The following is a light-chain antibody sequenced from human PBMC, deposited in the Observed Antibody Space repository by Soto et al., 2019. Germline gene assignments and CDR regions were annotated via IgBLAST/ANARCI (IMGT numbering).Light chain of an antibody. CDR1: SSDVGGYNY. J-gene: IGLJ1*01. CDR3: AAWDDSLSGPYV. CDR2: DVS. Sequence: QSALTQPRSVSGSPGQLVTISCTGTSSDVGGYNYVSWYQQHPGKAPKLMIYDVSKRPSGVPDRFSGSKSGTSASLAISGLRSEDEADYYCAAWDDSLSGPYVFGTGTKLTVL. V-gene: IGLV2-11*01.